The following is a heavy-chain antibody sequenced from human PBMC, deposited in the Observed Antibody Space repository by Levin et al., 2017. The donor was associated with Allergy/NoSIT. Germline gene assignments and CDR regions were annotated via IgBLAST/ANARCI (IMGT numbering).Heavy chain of an antibody. D-gene: IGHD5/OR15-5a*01. Sequence: KSSETLSLTCSVSGGFVSSGTYYWSWIRRPPGKGLEWIGYINYRGVTKYNPSLKSRVTISVDMSKNEFSLKVTSVTAADTAVYYCARNRIIVSAGNDYYYGMDVWGQGTTVTVSS. V-gene: IGHV4-61*01. J-gene: IGHJ6*02. CDR3: ARNRIIVSAGNDYYYGMDV. CDR1: GGFVSSGTYY. CDR2: INYRGVT.